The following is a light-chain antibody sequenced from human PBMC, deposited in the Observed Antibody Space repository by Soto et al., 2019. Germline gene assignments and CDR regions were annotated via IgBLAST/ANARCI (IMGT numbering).Light chain of an antibody. CDR3: QSYDSSLSGL. V-gene: IGLV1-40*01. CDR2: GNS. CDR1: SSNIGAGYD. Sequence: QSVLTQPPSVSGAPGQRVTISCTGSSSNIGAGYDEHWYQQLPGTAPKLLIYGNSNRPSGVPDRFSGSKSGTSASLAITGLQAEDEAHYYCQSYDSSLSGLFGGGTKLTVL. J-gene: IGLJ2*01.